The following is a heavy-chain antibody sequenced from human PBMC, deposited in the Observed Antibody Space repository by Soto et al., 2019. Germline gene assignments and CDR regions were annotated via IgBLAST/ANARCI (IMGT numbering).Heavy chain of an antibody. CDR3: AMSLWFGNTPNWFDP. D-gene: IGHD3-10*01. CDR2: IYYSGHT. CDR1: GGSISSYY. V-gene: IGHV4-59*05. J-gene: IGHJ5*02. Sequence: PSETLSLTCTVSGGSISSYYWSWIRQPPGKGLEWIASIYYSGHTYYNPSLKSRVTISVDTSKNQFSLKLSSVTAADTAVYYCAMSLWFGNTPNWFDPWGQGTLVTVSS.